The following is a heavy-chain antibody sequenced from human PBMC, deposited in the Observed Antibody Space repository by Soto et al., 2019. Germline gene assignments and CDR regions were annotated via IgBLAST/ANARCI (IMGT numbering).Heavy chain of an antibody. CDR2: TNACNGNT. CDR3: ARGVYVSWSYLDAFDI. D-gene: IGHD3-16*02. Sequence: QVQLVQSGAEVKKPGASVKVSCKASGYTFTSYAMHWVRQAPGQRLEWMGWTNACNGNTKYSQKFQGRVTMTRDTPASTAYKELSSLRSEDTAVYYCARGVYVSWSYLDAFDIWGQGTMGTVSS. V-gene: IGHV1-3*01. CDR1: GYTFTSYA. J-gene: IGHJ3*02.